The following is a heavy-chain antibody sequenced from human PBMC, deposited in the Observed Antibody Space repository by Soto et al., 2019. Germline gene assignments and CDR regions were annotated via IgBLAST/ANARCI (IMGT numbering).Heavy chain of an antibody. CDR1: GGSISSSGYY. V-gene: IGHV4-39*01. CDR2: LYYSGNT. J-gene: IGHJ6*02. CDR3: AKQRDYDGMDV. Sequence: SETLSLTCTVSGGSISSSGYYWGWIRQPPGKGLEWVGSLYYSGNTYYKPSLKSRVTMSIDTSKSQFSLQLRSLTAADTAVYYCAKQRDYDGMDVWGQGTAVTVSS.